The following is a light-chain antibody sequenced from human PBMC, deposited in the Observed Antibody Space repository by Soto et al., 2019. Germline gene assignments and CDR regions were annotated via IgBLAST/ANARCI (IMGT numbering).Light chain of an antibody. CDR2: DAS. J-gene: IGKJ4*01. CDR3: QQRSNWPPVT. CDR1: QSINRH. V-gene: IGKV3-11*01. Sequence: EIVMTQSPVTLSVSPGERATLSCRASQSINRHLAWYRQKPGQAPRLLIYDASNRATGIPARFSGSGSGTDFTLTISSLEPEDFGVYYCQQRSNWPPVTFGGGTKVDI.